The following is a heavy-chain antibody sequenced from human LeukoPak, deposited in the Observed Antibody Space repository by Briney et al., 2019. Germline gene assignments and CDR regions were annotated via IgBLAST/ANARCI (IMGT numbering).Heavy chain of an antibody. Sequence: SETLSLTCAVHGESFSGYFWNWIRQPPGKGLEWIGEINHSGSTSNHNPSLKSRVTMSVDTSKNQFSLKLSSVTAADTAVYYCARGTYYYDSSGYYYFDYWGQGTLVTVSS. D-gene: IGHD3-22*01. J-gene: IGHJ4*02. CDR1: GESFSGYF. V-gene: IGHV4-34*01. CDR2: INHSGSTS. CDR3: ARGTYYYDSSGYYYFDY.